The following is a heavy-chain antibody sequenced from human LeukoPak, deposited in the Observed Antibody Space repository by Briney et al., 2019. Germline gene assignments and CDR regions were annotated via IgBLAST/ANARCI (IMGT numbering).Heavy chain of an antibody. J-gene: IGHJ5*02. Sequence: GGSLRLSCAASGFTFSSYSMNWVRQAPGKGLEWVSSISSSSSYIYYADSVKGRFTISRDNSKNTLYLQMNSLRAEDTAVYYCARVVGNWLDPWGQGTLVTVSS. CDR3: ARVVGNWLDP. V-gene: IGHV3-21*04. CDR2: ISSSSSYI. D-gene: IGHD1-26*01. CDR1: GFTFSSYS.